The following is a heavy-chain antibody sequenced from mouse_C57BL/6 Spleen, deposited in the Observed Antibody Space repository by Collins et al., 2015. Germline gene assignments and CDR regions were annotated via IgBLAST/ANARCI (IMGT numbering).Heavy chain of an antibody. CDR3: ARMNYSNFSFAY. CDR2: IYPSDSET. Sequence: QVQLQQPGAELVRPGSSVKLPCKASGYTFTSYWMDWVKQRPGQGLEWIGNIYPSDSETHYNQKFKDKATLTVDKSSSTAYMQLSSLTSEDSAVYYCARMNYSNFSFAYWGQGTLVTVSA. CDR1: GYTFTSYW. J-gene: IGHJ3*01. D-gene: IGHD2-5*01. V-gene: IGHV1-61*01.